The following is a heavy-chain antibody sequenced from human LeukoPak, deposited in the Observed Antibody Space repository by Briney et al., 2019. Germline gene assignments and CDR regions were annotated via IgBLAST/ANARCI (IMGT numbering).Heavy chain of an antibody. J-gene: IGHJ2*01. V-gene: IGHV4-61*02. CDR1: GGSISSGSYY. CDR3: ARQIGYCGGSCYWYFNL. Sequence: KPSETLSLTCTVSGGSISSGSYYWSWIRQPAGKGLEWIGRIYTSGSTNYNPSLKSRVTISVDTSKNQFSLKLSSVTAADTAVYYCARQIGYCGGSCYWYFNLWGRGTLVTVSS. CDR2: IYTSGST. D-gene: IGHD2-15*01.